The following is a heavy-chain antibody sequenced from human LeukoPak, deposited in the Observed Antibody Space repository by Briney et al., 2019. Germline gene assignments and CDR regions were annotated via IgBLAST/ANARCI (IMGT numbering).Heavy chain of an antibody. CDR2: IYDSGST. J-gene: IGHJ5*02. CDR1: GGSISSGAYY. D-gene: IGHD5-18*01. CDR3: ASLPRGYDYGYKWFDP. Sequence: SETLSLTCTVSGGSISSGAYYWSWIRQHPEKGLEWIGYIYDSGSTYYNPSLKGRITTSVDTSKNQFSLKLSSVTAADTAVYYCASLPRGYDYGYKWFDPWGQGTLVTVSS. V-gene: IGHV4-31*03.